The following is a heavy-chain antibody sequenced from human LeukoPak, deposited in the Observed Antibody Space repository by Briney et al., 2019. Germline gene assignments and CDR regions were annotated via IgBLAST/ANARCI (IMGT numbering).Heavy chain of an antibody. J-gene: IGHJ5*02. Sequence: GESLKISCKGSGYSFPDYWIAWVRQMPGKGLEWMGIIYPRDSDTRYSPSFEGQVTISADKSISTAYLQWSSLKASDTAMYYCARGPGGTGTGGDWFDPWGQGTLVTVSS. CDR3: ARGPGGTGTGGDWFDP. CDR2: IYPRDSDT. D-gene: IGHD1-1*01. CDR1: GYSFPDYW. V-gene: IGHV5-51*01.